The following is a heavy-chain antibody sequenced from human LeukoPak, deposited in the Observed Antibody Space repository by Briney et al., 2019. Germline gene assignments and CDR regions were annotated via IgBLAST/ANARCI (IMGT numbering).Heavy chain of an antibody. D-gene: IGHD2-21*02. Sequence: GASLRLSCAASGIILTNYAVSWVRQAPGKGLEWVAAISDSGTLDYADSVRGRFIISRDISKKMVYLQMNSLRAEGTAIYYCVKDRTLFVVVAPIHFDYWGQGALVTVSS. CDR2: ISDSGTL. CDR3: VKDRTLFVVVAPIHFDY. J-gene: IGHJ4*02. V-gene: IGHV3-23*01. CDR1: GIILTNYA.